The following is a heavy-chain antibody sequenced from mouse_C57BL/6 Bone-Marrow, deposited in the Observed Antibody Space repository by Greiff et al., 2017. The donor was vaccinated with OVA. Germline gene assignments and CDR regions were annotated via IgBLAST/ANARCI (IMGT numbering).Heavy chain of an antibody. CDR2: IYPGSGST. CDR1: GYTFTRYW. Sequence: QVQLQQPGAELVKPGASVKMSCTASGYTFTRYWITWVKPRPGQGLEWIGDIYPGSGSTNYNEKFKSKATLTVDTSSSTAYMQLSSLTSEDSAVYYCASRSSYYYAMDYWGQGTSVTVSS. V-gene: IGHV1-55*01. CDR3: ASRSSYYYAMDY. J-gene: IGHJ4*01. D-gene: IGHD2-12*01.